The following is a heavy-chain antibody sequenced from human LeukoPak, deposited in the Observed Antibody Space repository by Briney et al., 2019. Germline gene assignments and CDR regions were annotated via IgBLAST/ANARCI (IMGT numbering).Heavy chain of an antibody. CDR2: INTYNGNT. Sequence: ASVKVSCKASGYTFTSYGISWVRQAPGQGLEWMGWINTYNGNTLYAQKLQGRVTITTDTSTSTAYMELKSLRSDDTAVYYCARMSVTMIVDPSDYWGQGTLVTVSS. D-gene: IGHD3-22*01. J-gene: IGHJ4*02. CDR3: ARMSVTMIVDPSDY. V-gene: IGHV1-18*01. CDR1: GYTFTSYG.